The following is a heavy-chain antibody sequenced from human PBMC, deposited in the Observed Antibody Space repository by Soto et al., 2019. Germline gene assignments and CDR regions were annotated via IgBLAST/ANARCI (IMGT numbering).Heavy chain of an antibody. D-gene: IGHD3-10*01. CDR3: ARRDRMYGSGSYLVFDY. V-gene: IGHV4-59*01. CDR1: GGSISSYY. Sequence: SETLSLTCTVSGGSISSYYWSWIRQPPGKGLEWIGYIYYSGSTNYNPSLKSRVTISVDTSKNQFSLKLSSVTAADTAVYYCARRDRMYGSGSYLVFDYWGQGTLVTVSS. CDR2: IYYSGST. J-gene: IGHJ4*02.